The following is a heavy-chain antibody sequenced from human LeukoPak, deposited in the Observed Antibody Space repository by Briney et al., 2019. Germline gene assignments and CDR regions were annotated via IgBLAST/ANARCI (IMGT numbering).Heavy chain of an antibody. CDR1: GFTFSSYS. D-gene: IGHD2-2*01. J-gene: IGHJ4*02. V-gene: IGHV3-48*01. Sequence: PGGSLRLSCAASGFTFSSYSMNWVRQAPGKGLEWVSSISSSSSTIYYADSVKGRFTISRDNAKNSLYLQMNSLRAEDTAVYYCARDSGWDCSSTSCWDYFDYWGQGTLVTVSS. CDR3: ARDSGWDCSSTSCWDYFDY. CDR2: ISSSSSTI.